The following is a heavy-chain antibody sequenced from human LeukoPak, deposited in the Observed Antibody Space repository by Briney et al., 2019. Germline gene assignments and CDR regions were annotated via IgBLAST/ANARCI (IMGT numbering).Heavy chain of an antibody. CDR2: ISAYNGNT. CDR3: ARDSQHQLPLGFDY. D-gene: IGHD2-2*01. CDR1: GYTFTSYG. J-gene: IGHJ4*02. Sequence: ASVKVSCKASGYTFTSYGISWVRDAPGQGLEWMGWISAYNGNTNYAQKLQGRVTMTTDTSTSTAYMELRSLRSDDTAVYYCARDSQHQLPLGFDYWGQGTLVTVSP. V-gene: IGHV1-18*01.